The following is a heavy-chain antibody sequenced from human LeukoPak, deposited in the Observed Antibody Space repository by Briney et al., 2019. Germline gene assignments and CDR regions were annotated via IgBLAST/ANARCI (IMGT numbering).Heavy chain of an antibody. J-gene: IGHJ3*01. D-gene: IGHD1-26*01. CDR3: VRGCVGAHGAGALDV. V-gene: IGHV4-34*09. CDR1: GGSLSSYN. Sequence: SETLSLTCAVSGGSLSSYNWTWVCQSPGKGLEWVGQISPAGNTHYNPSLTSRVTTSVDTCKNQFSLELNPATAADTRGHDCVRGCVGAHGAGALDVWGQGTTVTVS. CDR2: ISPAGNT.